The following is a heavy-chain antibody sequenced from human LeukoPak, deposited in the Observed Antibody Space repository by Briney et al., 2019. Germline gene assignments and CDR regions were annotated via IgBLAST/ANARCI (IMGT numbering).Heavy chain of an antibody. CDR2: IYTSGST. Sequence: SQTLSLTCTVSGGSISSGGYYWSWIRQPAGKGLEWIGRIYTSGSTNYNPSLKSRATISVDTSKNQFSLKLSSVTAADTAVYYCARELGSGTYGEYYFDYWGQGTLVTVSS. J-gene: IGHJ4*02. CDR3: ARELGSGTYGEYYFDY. D-gene: IGHD1-26*01. CDR1: GGSISSGGYY. V-gene: IGHV4-61*02.